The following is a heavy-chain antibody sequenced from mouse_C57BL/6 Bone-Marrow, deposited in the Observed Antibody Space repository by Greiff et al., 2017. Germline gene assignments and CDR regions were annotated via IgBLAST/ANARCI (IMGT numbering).Heavy chain of an antibody. CDR1: GYTFTSYG. Sequence: VKLQESGAELARPGASVKLSCKASGYTFTSYGISWVKQRTGQGLEWIGEIYPRSGNTYYNEKFKGKATLTADKSSSTAYMELRSLTSEDSAVYFCARRRGIPFAYWGQGTLVTVSA. J-gene: IGHJ3*01. CDR3: ARRRGIPFAY. V-gene: IGHV1-81*01. CDR2: IYPRSGNT. D-gene: IGHD2-14*01.